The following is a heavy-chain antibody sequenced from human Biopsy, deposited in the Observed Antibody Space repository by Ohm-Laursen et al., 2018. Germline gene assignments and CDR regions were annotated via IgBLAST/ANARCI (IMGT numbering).Heavy chain of an antibody. CDR2: IKQDGSEK. J-gene: IGHJ3*01. Sequence: GSLRLSCVPSGFTYADYWMNWVRRAPGKGLAWVANIKQDGSEKNYVDSVKGRFTITRDNANNSLYLQMNSLRVEDTAVYYCARPKSRRALDVWGQGTMVTVSS. D-gene: IGHD2-2*01. V-gene: IGHV3-7*01. CDR3: ARPKSRRALDV. CDR1: GFTYADYW.